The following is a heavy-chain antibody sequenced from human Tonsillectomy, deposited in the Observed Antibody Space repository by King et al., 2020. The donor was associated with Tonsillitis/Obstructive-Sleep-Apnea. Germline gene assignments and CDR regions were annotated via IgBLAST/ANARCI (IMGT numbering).Heavy chain of an antibody. CDR2: INHSGST. D-gene: IGHD5-18*01. Sequence: VQLQQWGAGLLKPSETLSLTCAVYGGSFSGYYWSWIRQPPGKGLEWIGEINHSGSTNYNPSLKSRVTISVDTSKNQVSLKLSSVTAADTAVYYCARVNTAMEIPLDSIDIWGQGTMVTVSS. V-gene: IGHV4-34*01. CDR1: GGSFSGYY. CDR3: ARVNTAMEIPLDSIDI. J-gene: IGHJ3*02.